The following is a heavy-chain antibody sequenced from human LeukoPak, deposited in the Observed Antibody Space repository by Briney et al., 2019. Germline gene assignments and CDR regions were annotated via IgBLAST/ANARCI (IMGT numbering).Heavy chain of an antibody. CDR2: INHSGST. V-gene: IGHV4-34*01. J-gene: IGHJ4*02. CDR3: ARAGQWLFDY. CDR1: GGSFSGYY. D-gene: IGHD6-19*01. Sequence: PSETLSLTCAVYGGSFSGYYWSWIRQPPGKGLEWIGEINHSGSTNYNPSLKSRVTISVDTSKNQFSLKLSSVTAADTAVYYCARAGQWLFDYWGQGTLVTVSS.